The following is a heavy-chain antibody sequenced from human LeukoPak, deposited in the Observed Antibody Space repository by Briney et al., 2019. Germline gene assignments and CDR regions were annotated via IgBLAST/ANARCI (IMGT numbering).Heavy chain of an antibody. Sequence: SETLSLTCAVYGGSFSGYYWSWIRQPPGKGLEWIGEINHSGSTNYNPSLKSRVTISVDTSKNQFSLKLSSVTAADTAVYYCARASSVWYRNTGKNWFDPWGQGTLVTVSS. CDR2: INHSGST. D-gene: IGHD6-19*01. CDR3: ARASSVWYRNTGKNWFDP. CDR1: GGSFSGYY. J-gene: IGHJ5*02. V-gene: IGHV4-34*01.